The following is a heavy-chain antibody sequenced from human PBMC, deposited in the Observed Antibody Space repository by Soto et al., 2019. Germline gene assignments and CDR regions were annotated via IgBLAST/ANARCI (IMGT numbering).Heavy chain of an antibody. CDR2: INPSGGST. J-gene: IGHJ6*02. CDR3: ARDGNGLTPACITMVRGSKDV. Sequence: ASVKVSCKASGYTFTSYYMHWVRQAPGQGLEWMGIINPSGGSTSYAQKFQGRVTMTRDTSTSTVYMELSSLRSEDTAVYYCARDGNGLTPACITMVRGSKDVWGQGTKVTGS. CDR1: GYTFTSYY. D-gene: IGHD3-10*01. V-gene: IGHV1-46*01.